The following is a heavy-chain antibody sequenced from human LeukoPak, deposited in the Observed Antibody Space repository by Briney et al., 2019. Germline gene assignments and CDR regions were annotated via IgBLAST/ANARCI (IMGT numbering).Heavy chain of an antibody. J-gene: IGHJ4*02. Sequence: GGSLRLSCAASEFTFSRYTMNWIRQAPGKGLEWVGFIRSKAYGETADYAASVKGRFTISRDDSKAIAYLQMNSLKTEDTAVYHCTRDRGAYNLYDYWGQGTLVTVSS. CDR1: EFTFSRYT. V-gene: IGHV3-49*03. D-gene: IGHD1-1*01. CDR2: IRSKAYGETA. CDR3: TRDRGAYNLYDY.